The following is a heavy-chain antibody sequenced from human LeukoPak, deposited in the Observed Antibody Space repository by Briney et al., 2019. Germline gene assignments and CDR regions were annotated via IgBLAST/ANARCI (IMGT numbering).Heavy chain of an antibody. Sequence: SETLSLTCAVYGGSFSGCYWSWIRQPPGKGLEWIGEINHSGSTNYNPSLKSRVTISVDTSKNQFSLKLSSVTAADTAVYYCARGRSIWSGYYGSGGQLRFDPWGQGTLVTVSS. CDR3: ARGRSIWSGYYGSGGQLRFDP. V-gene: IGHV4-34*01. CDR2: INHSGST. J-gene: IGHJ5*02. D-gene: IGHD3-3*01. CDR1: GGSFSGCY.